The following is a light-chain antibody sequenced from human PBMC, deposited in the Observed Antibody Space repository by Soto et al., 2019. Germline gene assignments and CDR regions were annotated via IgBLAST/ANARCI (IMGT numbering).Light chain of an antibody. CDR1: SSDVGGYNY. J-gene: IGLJ2*01. V-gene: IGLV2-8*01. Sequence: QSALTQPPSASGSPGQSLTISCTGSSSDVGGYNYVSWYQHHPDKAPKLIIYEVYKRPSGVPDRFSGSKSGNTASLTVSGRHADDEAEYYCRSYASSDSFVVFGGGTQLTVL. CDR2: EVY. CDR3: RSYASSDSFVV.